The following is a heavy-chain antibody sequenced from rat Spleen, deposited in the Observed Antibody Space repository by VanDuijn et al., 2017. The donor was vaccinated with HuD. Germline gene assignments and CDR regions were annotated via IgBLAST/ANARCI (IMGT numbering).Heavy chain of an antibody. V-gene: IGHV5-25*01. CDR2: ISTGGGNT. Sequence: EVQLVESGGGLVQPGRSLKLSCAASGFTFSNYDMAWVRQAPTKGLEWIASISTGGGNTYYRHSVKGRFTISRDNAKSTLYLQMDSLRSEDTATYYCARRTRVSHWYFDFWGPGTMVTVSS. CDR1: GFTFSNYD. J-gene: IGHJ1*01. CDR3: ARRTRVSHWYFDF. D-gene: IGHD1-4*01.